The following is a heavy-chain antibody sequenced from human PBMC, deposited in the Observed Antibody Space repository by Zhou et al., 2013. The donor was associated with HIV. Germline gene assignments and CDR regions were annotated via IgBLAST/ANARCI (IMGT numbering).Heavy chain of an antibody. D-gene: IGHD3-10*01. CDR1: GYTFTSQY. Sequence: QVQLEQSGGEVKKPGASVTVSCKATGYTFTSQYFHWVRQAPGQGLEWMGWINPNSGGTNYAQKFQGRVTMTRDTSISTAYMELSRLRSDDTAVYYCARARYYYGSGSYYPFDYWGQGTLVTVSS. CDR3: ARARYYYGSGSYYPFDY. V-gene: IGHV1-2*02. CDR2: INPNSGGT. J-gene: IGHJ4*02.